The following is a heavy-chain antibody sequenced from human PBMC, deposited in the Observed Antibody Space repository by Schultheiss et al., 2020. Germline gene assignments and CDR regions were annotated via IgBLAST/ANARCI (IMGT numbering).Heavy chain of an antibody. V-gene: IGHV5-51*01. CDR3: ARHPGAAAASYYYYGMDV. CDR1: GYSFTSYW. Sequence: GESLRLSCKGSGYSFTSYWIGWVRQMPGKGLEWMGIIYPGDSDTRYSPSFQGQVTISADKSISTAYLQWSSLKASDTAMYYCARHPGAAAASYYYYGMDVWGKGTTVTGYS. J-gene: IGHJ6*04. CDR2: IYPGDSDT. D-gene: IGHD6-13*01.